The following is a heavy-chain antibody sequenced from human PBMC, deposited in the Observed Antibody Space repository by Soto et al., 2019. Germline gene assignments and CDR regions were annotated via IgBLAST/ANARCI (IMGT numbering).Heavy chain of an antibody. V-gene: IGHV5-51*01. CDR1: GYTFVNYW. CDR3: AAHLEPGGGGKGPIYYFDY. Sequence: GEAQKISRQASGYTFVNYWIAWGRQRHGKGGGWMAIIYPGVSDTTYSPSFQGRVTMSVYKSTTTAYLQWRTVMASDTAMYYCAAHLEPGGGGKGPIYYFDYWGRGTLVTVSS. CDR2: IYPGVSDT. J-gene: IGHJ4*02. D-gene: IGHD2-15*01.